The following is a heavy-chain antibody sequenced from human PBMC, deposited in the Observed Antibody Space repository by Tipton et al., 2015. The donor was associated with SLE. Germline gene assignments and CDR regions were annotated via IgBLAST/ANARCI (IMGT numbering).Heavy chain of an antibody. J-gene: IGHJ4*02. CDR1: GGSFGGAY. Sequence: TLSLTCAVSGGSFGGAYWTWIRQPPGKGLEWIGESISHSGSTNYNPSLESRVTISVDTSKNQFSLTLTSVTAADTAIYYCTRRGRAATATQHIDYWGQGALVTVSS. CDR3: TRRGRAATATQHIDY. D-gene: IGHD6-25*01. CDR2: SISHSGST. V-gene: IGHV4-34*01.